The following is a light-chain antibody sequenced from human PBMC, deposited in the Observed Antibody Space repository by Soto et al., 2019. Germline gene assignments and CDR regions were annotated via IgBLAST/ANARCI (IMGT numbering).Light chain of an antibody. CDR2: DAS. J-gene: IGKJ5*01. CDR3: QQYDWSPLT. CDR1: QSVPSSY. Sequence: EIVLTQSPGTLSLSPGERATLSCRASQSVPSSYLAWYQQRPGQAPRLLIYDASRRATGIPARFSGSESGTDFTLTISSLEPEDFAVYYCQQYDWSPLTFGQGTRLEIK. V-gene: IGKV3-20*01.